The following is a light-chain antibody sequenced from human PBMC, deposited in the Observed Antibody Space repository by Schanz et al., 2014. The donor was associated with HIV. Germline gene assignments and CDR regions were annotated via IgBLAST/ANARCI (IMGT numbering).Light chain of an antibody. V-gene: IGLV1-40*01. J-gene: IGLJ2*01. Sequence: QSVLAQPPSVSGAPGQRVTISCTGSSSNIGAGYDVPWYQQLPGTAPILLIYGSSNRPSGVPDRFSGAKSGTSASLAITGLQAEDEADYYCQSYDTSLSGSWVFGGGTKLTVL. CDR1: SSNIGAGYD. CDR2: GSS. CDR3: QSYDTSLSGSWV.